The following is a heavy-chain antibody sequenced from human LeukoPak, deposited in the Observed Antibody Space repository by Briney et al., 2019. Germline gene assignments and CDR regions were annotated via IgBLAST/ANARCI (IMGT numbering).Heavy chain of an antibody. CDR1: GFTFSSHS. V-gene: IGHV3-21*01. Sequence: KPGGSLRLSCAASGFTFSSHSMNCVRQAPRKGLEWVSSISSSSSYIYYADSVKGRFTISRDKAKNSLYLQMNSLRAEGTAVYYCARDLRLYAFDIWGQGTMVTVSS. CDR3: ARDLRLYAFDI. J-gene: IGHJ3*02. CDR2: ISSSSSYI. D-gene: IGHD3-16*01.